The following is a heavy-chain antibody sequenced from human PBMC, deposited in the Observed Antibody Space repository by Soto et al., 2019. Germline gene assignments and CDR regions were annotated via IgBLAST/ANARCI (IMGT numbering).Heavy chain of an antibody. J-gene: IGHJ4*02. V-gene: IGHV3-11*05. CDR3: ARRRPTGYYNY. D-gene: IGHD3-9*01. Sequence: QVQLVESGGDLVKPGGSLRLSCAASGFPFSDYYMSWISQAPGKGLEWVSSIGSSSSYTNYADSVKGRFTISRDNAKISLYLQMNSLRAEDTAVYYWARRRPTGYYNYWGQGTLVTVSA. CDR1: GFPFSDYY. CDR2: IGSSSSYT.